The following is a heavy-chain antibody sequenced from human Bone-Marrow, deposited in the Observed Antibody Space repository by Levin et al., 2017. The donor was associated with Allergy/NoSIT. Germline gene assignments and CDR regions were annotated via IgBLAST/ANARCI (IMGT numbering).Heavy chain of an antibody. CDR3: ADPSFGSGSYLP. V-gene: IGHV3-72*01. Sequence: PGGSLRLSCAASGFTFSDHYMDWVRQAPGKGLEWVARVRNRANGYSTEYGASVKGRFTISRDDSKNSLYLQMNSLKTEDTAVYYCADPSFGSGSYLPWGQGTLVTVSS. D-gene: IGHD3-10*01. CDR2: VRNRANGYST. CDR1: GFTFSDHY. J-gene: IGHJ5*02.